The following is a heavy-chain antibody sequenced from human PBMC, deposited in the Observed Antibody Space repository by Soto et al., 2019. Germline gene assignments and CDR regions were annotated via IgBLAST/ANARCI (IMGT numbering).Heavy chain of an antibody. V-gene: IGHV1-18*01. CDR2: ISAYNGNT. Sequence: ASVKVSCKASGYTFTSYGISWVRQAPGQGLEWMGWISAYNGNTNYAQKLQGRVTMTTDTSTSTAYMELRSLRSDDTAVYYCARHRGIRLWFGNYYYGMDVWGQGTTVTVSS. CDR1: GYTFTSYG. CDR3: ARHRGIRLWFGNYYYGMDV. D-gene: IGHD5-18*01. J-gene: IGHJ6*02.